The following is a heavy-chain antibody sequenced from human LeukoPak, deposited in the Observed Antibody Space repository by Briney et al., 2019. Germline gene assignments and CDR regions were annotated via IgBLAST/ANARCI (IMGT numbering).Heavy chain of an antibody. CDR2: INIDGSTT. D-gene: IGHD6-19*01. Sequence: GGSLRLSCAASGFTFSSYWMHWVRQAPGKGLVWVSRINIDGSTTNYADSVKGRFTISRDNAKNTLYLQMNSLRAEDTAVYYCASFHHSSDWYLWGFDYWGQGTLVTVSS. CDR3: ASFHHSSDWYLWGFDY. V-gene: IGHV3-74*01. J-gene: IGHJ4*02. CDR1: GFTFSSYW.